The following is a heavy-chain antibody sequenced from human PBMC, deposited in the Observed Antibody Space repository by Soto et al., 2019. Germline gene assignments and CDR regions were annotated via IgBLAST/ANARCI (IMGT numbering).Heavy chain of an antibody. CDR2: IYYSGST. CDR3: ARHTAASVLPAPGDFDI. J-gene: IGHJ3*02. D-gene: IGHD2-2*01. V-gene: IGHV4-39*01. CDR1: GDSISSSPFY. Sequence: QLQMQESGPGLVKPSETLSLTCAVSGDSISSSPFYWGWIRQPPGKGLVWMGSIYYSGSTYQNPSLNSRVTISADSSKNQFSLNLNSVTVADTAVYCARHTAASVLPAPGDFDIWGQGTMVTVSS.